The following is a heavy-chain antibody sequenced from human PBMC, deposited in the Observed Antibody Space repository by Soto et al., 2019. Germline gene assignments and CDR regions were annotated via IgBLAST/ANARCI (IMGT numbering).Heavy chain of an antibody. Sequence: GGSLRLSCAASGFTFSSYAMSWVRQAPGKGLEWVSAISGSGGSTYYADSVEGRFTISRDNSKNTLYLQMNSLRAEDTAVYYCAKDLGVGPLHVVGGMDVWGQGTTVTVSS. J-gene: IGHJ6*02. D-gene: IGHD2-15*01. V-gene: IGHV3-23*01. CDR1: GFTFSSYA. CDR2: ISGSGGST. CDR3: AKDLGVGPLHVVGGMDV.